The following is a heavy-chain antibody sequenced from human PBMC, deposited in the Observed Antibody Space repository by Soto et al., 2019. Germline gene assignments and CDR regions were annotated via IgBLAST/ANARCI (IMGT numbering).Heavy chain of an antibody. D-gene: IGHD5-12*01. CDR3: AREGQMATIGYHDAFDI. V-gene: IGHV4-34*01. J-gene: IGHJ3*02. Sequence: QVQLQQWGAGLLKPSETLSLTCAVYGGSFNGYYWSWIRQPPGKGLEWIGEIHHSGSNNYNPSLKSRGTISVDTSKNQFSLKLSSVTAADTAVYYCAREGQMATIGYHDAFDIWGQGTMVTVSS. CDR2: IHHSGSN. CDR1: GGSFNGYY.